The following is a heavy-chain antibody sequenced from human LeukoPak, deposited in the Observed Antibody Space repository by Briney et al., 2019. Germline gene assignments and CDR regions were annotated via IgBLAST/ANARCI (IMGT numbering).Heavy chain of an antibody. CDR3: ARCLDYGDYPFGY. Sequence: GGSLRLSCAASGFTFSSYSMNWVRQAPGKGLEWVSSISSSSSYIYYADSVKGRFTISRDNAKNSLYLQMDSLRAEDTAVYYCARCLDYGDYPFGYWGQGTLVTVSS. CDR1: GFTFSSYS. D-gene: IGHD4-17*01. J-gene: IGHJ4*02. V-gene: IGHV3-21*01. CDR2: ISSSSSYI.